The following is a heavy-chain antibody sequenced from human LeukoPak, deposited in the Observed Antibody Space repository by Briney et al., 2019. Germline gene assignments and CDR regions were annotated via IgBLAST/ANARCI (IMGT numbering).Heavy chain of an antibody. Sequence: SETLSLTCTVSGGSMSRYFWSWIRQPAGKGLEWIGRVYTSGSNDYNPTLESRVTMSTDTSKNQFSLKLNSLTAADTAIYYCARGDDSSGFLDYWGQGTLVTVSS. V-gene: IGHV4-4*07. D-gene: IGHD3-22*01. J-gene: IGHJ4*02. CDR1: GGSMSRYF. CDR2: VYTSGSN. CDR3: ARGDDSSGFLDY.